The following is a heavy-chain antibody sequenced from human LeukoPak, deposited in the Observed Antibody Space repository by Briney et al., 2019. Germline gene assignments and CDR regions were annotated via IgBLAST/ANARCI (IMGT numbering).Heavy chain of an antibody. CDR2: INHSGST. J-gene: IGHJ6*02. CDR3: ARGPLYYYDSSGYGSWYYYYGMDV. V-gene: IGHV4-34*01. D-gene: IGHD3-22*01. Sequence: SETLSLTCAVYGGSFSGYYWSWIRQPPGKGLEWIGEINHSGSTYYNPSLKSRVTISVDTSKNQFSLKLSSVTAADTAVYYCARGPLYYYDSSGYGSWYYYYGMDVWGQGTTVTVSS. CDR1: GGSFSGYY.